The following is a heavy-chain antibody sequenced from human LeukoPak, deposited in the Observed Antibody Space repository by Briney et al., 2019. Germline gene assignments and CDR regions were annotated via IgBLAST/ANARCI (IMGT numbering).Heavy chain of an antibody. Sequence: PGRSLRLSCAASGFTFSSFGMHWVRQAPGKGLEWVALISYDGSNKYYADSVKGRFTISRDNAKNSLFLQMNSLRAEDTAVYYCARDRDPGYYDTNGYRRVNAFDIWGQGTMVTVSS. CDR1: GFTFSSFG. CDR2: ISYDGSNK. CDR3: ARDRDPGYYDTNGYRRVNAFDI. V-gene: IGHV3-30*04. D-gene: IGHD3-22*01. J-gene: IGHJ3*02.